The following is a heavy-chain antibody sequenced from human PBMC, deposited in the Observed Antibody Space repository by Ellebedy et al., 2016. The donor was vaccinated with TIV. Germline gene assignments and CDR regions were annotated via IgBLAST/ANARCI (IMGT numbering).Heavy chain of an antibody. V-gene: IGHV4-39*07. CDR1: GGSIRSSNYY. D-gene: IGHD3-22*01. CDR3: ARENSDSIYDGTGQLIGDDWFFDL. CDR2: IYYSGNS. J-gene: IGHJ2*01. Sequence: MPSETLSLTCTVSGGSIRSSNYYWGWIRQPPGKGLEWIGSIYYSGNSYYNPSLKTRVTMSVGTSTNHLYLWLNSVPAADTAVYYCARENSDSIYDGTGQLIGDDWFFDLWGRGTLVTVSS.